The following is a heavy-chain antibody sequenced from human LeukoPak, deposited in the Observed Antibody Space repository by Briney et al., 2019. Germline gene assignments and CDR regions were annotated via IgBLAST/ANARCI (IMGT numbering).Heavy chain of an antibody. CDR2: ITGSGSGDST. CDR3: AKKEAVAGKGFDY. J-gene: IGHJ4*02. V-gene: IGHV3-23*01. CDR1: GFTFSSYA. Sequence: GGSLRLSCAASGFTFSSYAMSWVRQAPGKGLEWVSIITGSGSGDSTYYADSVKGRFTISRDNSKNTLYLQMNSLRAEDTAVYYCAKKEAVAGKGFDYWGQGTLVTASS. D-gene: IGHD6-19*01.